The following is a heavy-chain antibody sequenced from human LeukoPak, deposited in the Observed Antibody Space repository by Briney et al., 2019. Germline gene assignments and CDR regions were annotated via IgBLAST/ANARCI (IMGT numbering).Heavy chain of an antibody. CDR1: GGSISSGGYY. V-gene: IGHV4-30-2*01. Sequence: SETLPLTCTVSGGSISSGGYYWSWIRQPPGKGLEWIGYIYHSGSTYYNPSPKSRVTISVDRSKNQFSLKLSSVSAADTAVYYCARTDYYGSGSLPYWGQGTLVTVS. CDR3: ARTDYYGSGSLPY. D-gene: IGHD3-10*01. J-gene: IGHJ4*02. CDR2: IYHSGST.